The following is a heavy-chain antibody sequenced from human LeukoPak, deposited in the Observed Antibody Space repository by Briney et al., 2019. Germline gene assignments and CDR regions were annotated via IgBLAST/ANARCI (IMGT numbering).Heavy chain of an antibody. D-gene: IGHD6-13*01. J-gene: IGHJ3*02. Sequence: GASVKVSCKASGGTFSSYAISWVRQAPGQGLEWMGGIIPIFGTANYAQKFQGRVTMTRDTSTSTVYMELSSLRSEDTAVYYCARDTPRIAAAGRYDAFDIWGQGTMVTVSS. CDR2: IIPIFGTA. CDR3: ARDTPRIAAAGRYDAFDI. CDR1: GGTFSSYA. V-gene: IGHV1-69*05.